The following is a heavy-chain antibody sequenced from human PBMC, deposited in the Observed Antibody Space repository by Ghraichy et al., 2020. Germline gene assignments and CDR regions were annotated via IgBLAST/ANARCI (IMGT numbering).Heavy chain of an antibody. D-gene: IGHD1-14*01. CDR2: LNIDGTTV. Sequence: GGSLRLSCAASGFSFTDYWMHWVRQTPGRGLEWVSHLNIDGTTVNYADSVKGRFTISRDNAKNTMYLQMIRRTVEDTAVYYCVRSYKDGLRHFDYWGQGTLVTVSS. CDR3: VRSYKDGLRHFDY. J-gene: IGHJ4*02. CDR1: GFSFTDYW. V-gene: IGHV3-74*01.